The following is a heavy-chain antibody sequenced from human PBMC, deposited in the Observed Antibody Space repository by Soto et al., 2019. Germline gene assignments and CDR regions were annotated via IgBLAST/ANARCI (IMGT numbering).Heavy chain of an antibody. D-gene: IGHD2-2*01. Sequence: LRLSCAASGFTFSSYGMHWVRQAPGKGLEWVAVIWHDGSNKYYADSVKGRFTISRDNSKNTLYLQMNSLRAEDTAVYYCARERGPIVVVPAATRYYGMDVWGQGTTVTVSS. CDR1: GFTFSSYG. J-gene: IGHJ6*02. CDR3: ARERGPIVVVPAATRYYGMDV. CDR2: IWHDGSNK. V-gene: IGHV3-33*01.